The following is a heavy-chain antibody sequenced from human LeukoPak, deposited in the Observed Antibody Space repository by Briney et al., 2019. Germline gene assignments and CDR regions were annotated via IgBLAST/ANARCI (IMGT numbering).Heavy chain of an antibody. CDR2: IYHSGST. CDR3: ARVRHYCSSTSCYPQVFFDY. J-gene: IGHJ4*02. D-gene: IGHD2-2*01. CDR1: GYSISSGFY. V-gene: IGHV4-38-2*02. Sequence: SETLSLTCTVSGYSISSGFYWGWIRQPPGKGLEWIGSIYHSGSTYYNPPLKSRVTISVDTSKNQFSLKLSSVTAADTAVYYCARVRHYCSSTSCYPQVFFDYWGQGTLVTVSS.